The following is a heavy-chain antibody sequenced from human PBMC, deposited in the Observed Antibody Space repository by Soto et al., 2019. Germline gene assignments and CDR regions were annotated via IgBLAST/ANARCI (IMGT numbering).Heavy chain of an antibody. J-gene: IGHJ5*02. Sequence: QVRLQESGPGLVKPSETLSLTCTVSGGSITTYDWSWIRQAPGKKMEWIGYIYSSGTTNYNPSLKSRVTMSRDTSKNQFSLKVSSVTTADTAVYYCARDHSSGWVNWFDPWGQGTLVTVSS. V-gene: IGHV4-59*01. CDR1: GGSITTYD. CDR3: ARDHSSGWVNWFDP. CDR2: IYSSGTT. D-gene: IGHD3-22*01.